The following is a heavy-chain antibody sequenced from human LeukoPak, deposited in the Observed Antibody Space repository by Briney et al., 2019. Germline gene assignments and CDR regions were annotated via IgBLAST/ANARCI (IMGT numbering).Heavy chain of an antibody. CDR1: GGSISTYY. CDR3: ARYIVSYPHDAFDI. Sequence: SETLSLTCTVSGGSISTYYWSWIRQPPGKGLEWIGYIYYSGSTSYNPSLKSRVTISVDASKKQFSLKLSSVTAADTAFYYCARYIVSYPHDAFDIWGQGTMVTVSS. V-gene: IGHV4-59*01. D-gene: IGHD1-26*01. CDR2: IYYSGST. J-gene: IGHJ3*02.